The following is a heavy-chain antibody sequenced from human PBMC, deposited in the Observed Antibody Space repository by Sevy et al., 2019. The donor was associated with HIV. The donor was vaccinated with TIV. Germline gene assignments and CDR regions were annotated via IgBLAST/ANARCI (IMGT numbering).Heavy chain of an antibody. CDR3: VKEGGGEGGDH. J-gene: IGHJ4*02. V-gene: IGHV3-30*02. CDR1: GFSYSSYG. D-gene: IGHD2-21*01. Sequence: GVSLRLSCAASGFSYSSYGMHWVRQAPGKGLEWVAYIQYDGSNKDYADSVKGRFTISRDNSKNTLDLQMNSRRVEDTAVYYCVKEGGGEGGDHWGQGTLVTVSS. CDR2: IQYDGSNK.